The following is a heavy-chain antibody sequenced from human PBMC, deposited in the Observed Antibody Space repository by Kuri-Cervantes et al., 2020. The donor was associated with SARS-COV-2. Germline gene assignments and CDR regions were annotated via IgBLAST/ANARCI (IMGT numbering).Heavy chain of an antibody. J-gene: IGHJ4*02. CDR2: IYSGGST. CDR3: ARSYYDSSGYGEGY. CDR1: GFTVSSNY. D-gene: IGHD3-22*01. V-gene: IGHV3-66*01. Sequence: GVLKISCAASGFTVSSNYMSWVRQAPGKGLEWVSVIYSGGSTYYADSVKGRFIISRDNAKNSLYLQMNSLRAEDTAVYYCARSYYDSSGYGEGYWGQGTLVTVSS.